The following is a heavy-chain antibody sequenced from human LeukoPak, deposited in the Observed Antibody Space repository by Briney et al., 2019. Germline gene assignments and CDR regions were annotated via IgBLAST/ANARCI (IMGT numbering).Heavy chain of an antibody. V-gene: IGHV4-38-2*02. D-gene: IGHD3-16*02. CDR1: GYSISSGYY. CDR2: IYHSGST. CDR3: ARHNQYYDYVSGSYRQPFDP. Sequence: SETLSLTCTVSGYSISSGYYWGWIRQPPGKGLEWIGSIYHSGSTYYNPSLKSRVTISVDTSKNQFSLKLSSVTAADTAVYYCARHNQYYDYVSGSYRQPFDPWGQGTLVTVSS. J-gene: IGHJ5*02.